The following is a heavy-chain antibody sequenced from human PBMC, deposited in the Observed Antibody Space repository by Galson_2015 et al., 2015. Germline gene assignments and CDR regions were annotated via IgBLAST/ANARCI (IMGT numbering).Heavy chain of an antibody. CDR2: MNPNSGNT. CDR3: ARGIRNQPQSDS. Sequence: SVKVSCKAVGYTFANYDVTWVRQAAGQGLEWIGWMNPNSGNTNFGTQFMGRVTLTGDRSTNSAYMELWGLRSGDTAVYYCARGIRNQPQSDSWGQGTLVTVSS. D-gene: IGHD2-2*01. V-gene: IGHV1-8*01. CDR1: GYTFANYD. J-gene: IGHJ4*02.